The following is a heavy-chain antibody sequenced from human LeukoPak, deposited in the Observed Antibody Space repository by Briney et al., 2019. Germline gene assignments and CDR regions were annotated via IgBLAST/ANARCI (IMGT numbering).Heavy chain of an antibody. V-gene: IGHV4-31*03. J-gene: IGHJ4*02. D-gene: IGHD3-10*01. CDR2: IYYSGST. CDR1: GGSISSGGYY. Sequence: SETLSLTCTVSGGSISSGGYYWSWIRQHPGKGLEWIGYIYYSGSTYYNPSLKSRVTISVDTSKNQFSLKLSSMTAADTAVYYCARVRSGGSLDYWGQGTLVTVSS. CDR3: ARVRSGGSLDY.